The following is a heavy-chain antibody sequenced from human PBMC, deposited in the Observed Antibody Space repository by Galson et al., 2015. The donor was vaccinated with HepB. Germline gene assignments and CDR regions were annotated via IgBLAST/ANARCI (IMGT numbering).Heavy chain of an antibody. Sequence: SLRLSCAASGFTFSSYAMHWVRRAPGKGLEYVSAISSNGGSTYYANSVKGRFTISRDNSKNTLYLQMGSLRAEDMAVYYCARDPCAYYYDSRPYCYFDYWGQGTLVTVSS. V-gene: IGHV3-64*01. J-gene: IGHJ4*02. CDR3: ARDPCAYYYDSRPYCYFDY. CDR2: ISSNGGST. CDR1: GFTFSSYA. D-gene: IGHD3-22*01.